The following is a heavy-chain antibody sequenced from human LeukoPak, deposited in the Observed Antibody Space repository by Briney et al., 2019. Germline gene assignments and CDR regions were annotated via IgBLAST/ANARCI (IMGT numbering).Heavy chain of an antibody. V-gene: IGHV3-21*01. Sequence: PGGSLRLSCAASGFTFGGYTMSWVRQAPGKGLQWVSTITSGGDYMYYADPVKGRFTISRDASKNSLYLHMNSLRAEDTAVYYCARVSIFGVVIANDYWGQGTVVTVSS. CDR1: GFTFGGYT. J-gene: IGHJ4*02. D-gene: IGHD3-16*02. CDR2: ITSGGDYM. CDR3: ARVSIFGVVIANDY.